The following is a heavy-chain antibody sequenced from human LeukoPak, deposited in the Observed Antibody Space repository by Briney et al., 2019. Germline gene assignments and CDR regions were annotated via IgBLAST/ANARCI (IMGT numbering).Heavy chain of an antibody. V-gene: IGHV4-39*01. J-gene: IGHJ4*02. CDR2: IYYSGST. D-gene: IGHD4-17*01. CDR1: GGSISSSSYY. Sequence: PSETLSLTCTVSGGSISSSSYYWGWIRQPPGKGLEWIGSIYYSGSTYYNPSLKSRVTISVDTSKNQFSLKLSSVTAADTAVYYCARPGGKTLYGDYDHYFDYWGQGTLVTVSS. CDR3: ARPGGKTLYGDYDHYFDY.